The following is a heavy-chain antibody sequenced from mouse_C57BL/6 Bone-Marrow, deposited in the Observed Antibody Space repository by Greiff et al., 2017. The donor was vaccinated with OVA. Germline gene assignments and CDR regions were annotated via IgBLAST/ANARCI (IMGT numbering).Heavy chain of an antibody. CDR2: IDPSDSYT. CDR3: ADGYYGYAMDY. D-gene: IGHD2-3*01. J-gene: IGHJ4*01. CDR1: GYTFTSYW. Sequence: QVHVKQPGAELVRPGTSVKLSCKASGYTFTSYWMHWVKQRPGQGLEWIGVIDPSDSYTNYNQKFKGKATLTVDTSSSTAYMQLSSLTSEDSAVYYGADGYYGYAMDYWGQGTSVTVSS. V-gene: IGHV1-59*01.